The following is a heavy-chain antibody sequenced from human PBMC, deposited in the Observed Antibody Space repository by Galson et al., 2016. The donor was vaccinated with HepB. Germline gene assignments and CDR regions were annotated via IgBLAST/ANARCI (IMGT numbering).Heavy chain of an antibody. CDR3: SKVGPFGDVDYFSYGMDL. Sequence: SVKVSCKASGYTFNIFPIHWVRQAPGRGLEWMGVINTGNGDTKYSQKFQGRLTITRDRSASTVYMEVNSLRSEDTALYYCSKVGPFGDVDYFSYGMDLWGQGTTVTVS. CDR1: GYTFNIFP. CDR2: INTGNGDT. J-gene: IGHJ6*02. D-gene: IGHD3-16*01. V-gene: IGHV1-3*04.